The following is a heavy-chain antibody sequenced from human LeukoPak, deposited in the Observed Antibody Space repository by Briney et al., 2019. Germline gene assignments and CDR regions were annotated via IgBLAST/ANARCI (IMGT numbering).Heavy chain of an antibody. CDR1: GGSISSYY. V-gene: IGHV4-4*07. D-gene: IGHD6-13*01. CDR3: ARDSEYSSSWWTPRLTWFDP. CDR2: IYTSGST. J-gene: IGHJ5*02. Sequence: SETLSLTCTVSGGSISSYYWSWIRQPAGKGLEWIGRIYTSGSTNYNPSLKSRVTMSVDTSKNQFSLKLSSVTAADTAVYYCARDSEYSSSWWTPRLTWFDPWGQGTLVTVSS.